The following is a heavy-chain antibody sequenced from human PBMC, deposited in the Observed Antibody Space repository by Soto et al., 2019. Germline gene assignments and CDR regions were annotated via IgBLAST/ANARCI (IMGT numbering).Heavy chain of an antibody. V-gene: IGHV1-69*13. CDR3: AKNSGPSRNYFDC. CDR1: GGTFSSYA. CDR2: IIPIFGTA. J-gene: IGHJ4*02. D-gene: IGHD6-25*01. Sequence: SVKVSCKASGGTFSSYAISWVRQAPGQGLEWMGGIIPIFGTANYAQKFQGRVTITADESTSTAYMELSSLRSEDTAVYYCAKNSGPSRNYFDCWGQGTLVSVSS.